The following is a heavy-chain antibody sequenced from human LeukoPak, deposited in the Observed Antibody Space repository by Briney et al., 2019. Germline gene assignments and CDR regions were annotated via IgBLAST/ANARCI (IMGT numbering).Heavy chain of an antibody. Sequence: GGSLRLSCAASGFTFSSYAMSWVRQAPGKGLEWVSAISGSGGSTYYADYVKGRFTISRDNYKNTLYLQMNSLRAEDTAVYYCAKDIGYCSSTSCNEAGYFDYWGQGTLVTVSS. J-gene: IGHJ4*02. CDR2: ISGSGGST. D-gene: IGHD2-2*01. CDR1: GFTFSSYA. CDR3: AKDIGYCSSTSCNEAGYFDY. V-gene: IGHV3-23*01.